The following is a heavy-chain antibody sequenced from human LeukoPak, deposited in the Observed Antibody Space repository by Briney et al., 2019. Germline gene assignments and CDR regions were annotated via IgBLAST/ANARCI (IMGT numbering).Heavy chain of an antibody. Sequence: GGSLRLSCAASGFTFSSYGMHWVRQAPDKGRGWVAVIWYDGSNKYYTDSVKGGFTISRDNSKNTLYLQMNTLRAEDTAVYYCARGYYDFWSGYYSSPAFDYWGQGTLVIVSA. CDR3: ARGYYDFWSGYYSSPAFDY. V-gene: IGHV3-33*01. D-gene: IGHD3-3*01. CDR1: GFTFSSYG. J-gene: IGHJ4*02. CDR2: IWYDGSNK.